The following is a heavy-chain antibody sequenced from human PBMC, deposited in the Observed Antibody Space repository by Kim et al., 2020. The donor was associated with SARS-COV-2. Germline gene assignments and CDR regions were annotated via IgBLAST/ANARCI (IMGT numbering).Heavy chain of an antibody. Sequence: GGSLRLSCTASGFTFGDYAMSWVRQAPGKGLEWVGFIRSKAYGGTTQYAASVKVRFTISRDDSKSIAYLQMNSLKTEDTAVYYCTRDPALYSSGWYVWAYSYGVDVWGQGTTVTVSS. CDR1: GFTFGDYA. CDR3: TRDPALYSSGWYVWAYSYGVDV. D-gene: IGHD6-19*01. CDR2: IRSKAYGGTT. J-gene: IGHJ6*02. V-gene: IGHV3-49*04.